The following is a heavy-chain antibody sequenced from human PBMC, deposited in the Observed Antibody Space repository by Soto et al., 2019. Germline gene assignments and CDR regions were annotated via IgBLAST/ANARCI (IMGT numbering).Heavy chain of an antibody. D-gene: IGHD1-7*01. V-gene: IGHV4-30-4*01. CDR2: MSYSGST. Sequence: QVQLQESGPGLVKPSQTPSLTCTVSGGSISSGNYYWSWIRQPPGKGLEWIGFMSYSGSTSYNASLKSRVTISVDTSKSQFSLVTAADTAVYYCATMGTPATGLYYFDNWGQGTLVTVSS. CDR3: ATMGTPATGLYYFDN. CDR1: GGSISSGNYY. J-gene: IGHJ4*02.